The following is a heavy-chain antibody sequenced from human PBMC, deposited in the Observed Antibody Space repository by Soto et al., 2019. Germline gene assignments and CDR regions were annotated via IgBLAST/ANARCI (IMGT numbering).Heavy chain of an antibody. D-gene: IGHD6-13*01. CDR1: GFTVSGNY. CDR2: IYSDGST. V-gene: IGHV3-66*01. CDR3: ARGGGAAAAY. Sequence: EVQLVESGGGLVQTGVSLRLSCAASGFTVSGNYKNWVRQAPGKGLEWVSVIYSDGSTYYADSVKGRFTISSDSSKNRLYLQMNRLRAEDTAVYYCARGGGAAAAYWGPGTLVTVFS. J-gene: IGHJ4*01.